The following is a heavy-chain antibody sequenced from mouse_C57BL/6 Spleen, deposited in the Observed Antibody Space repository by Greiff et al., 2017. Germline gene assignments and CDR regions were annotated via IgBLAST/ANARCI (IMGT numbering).Heavy chain of an antibody. V-gene: IGHV1-15*01. Sequence: QVQLQQSGAELVRPGASVTLSCKASGYTFTDYEMHWVQQTPVHGLEWIGAIDPETGGTAYNQKFKGKAILTADKSSSTAYMELRSLTSEDSAVYYCTRSDYGRGGYFDYWGQGTTLTVSS. CDR3: TRSDYGRGGYFDY. CDR2: IDPETGGT. J-gene: IGHJ2*01. CDR1: GYTFTDYE. D-gene: IGHD1-1*01.